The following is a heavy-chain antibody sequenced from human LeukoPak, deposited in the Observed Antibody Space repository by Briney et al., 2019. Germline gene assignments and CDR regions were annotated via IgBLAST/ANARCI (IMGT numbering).Heavy chain of an antibody. CDR3: ARHSGVVIIRYGGKGGVFDY. D-gene: IGHD3-3*01. J-gene: IGHJ4*02. Sequence: SETLSLTCTVSGGSINSNYDYWGWIRQPPGKGLEWIGSVAYSGSTFHNPALRSRVTISSDTSKNQFSLRLNSVTAADTAVYYCARHSGVVIIRYGGKGGVFDYWGQGTLVTVSS. CDR2: VAYSGST. V-gene: IGHV4-39*01. CDR1: GGSINSNYDY.